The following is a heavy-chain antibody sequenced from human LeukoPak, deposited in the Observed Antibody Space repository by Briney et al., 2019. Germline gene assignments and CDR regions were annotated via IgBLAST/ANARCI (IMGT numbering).Heavy chain of an antibody. CDR2: MNPNSGNT. Sequence: GASVKVSCKASGYTFTSYDINWVRQATGQGLEWMGWMNPNSGNTGYAQKFQGRVTMTRNTSISTAHMELSSLRSEDTAVYYCARGRQYGAIADYWGQGTLVTVSS. V-gene: IGHV1-8*01. CDR1: GYTFTSYD. CDR3: ARGRQYGAIADY. D-gene: IGHD3-22*01. J-gene: IGHJ4*02.